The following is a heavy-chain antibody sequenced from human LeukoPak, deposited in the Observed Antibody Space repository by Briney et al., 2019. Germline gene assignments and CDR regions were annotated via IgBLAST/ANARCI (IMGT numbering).Heavy chain of an antibody. CDR2: ISSSSSYI. J-gene: IGHJ1*01. D-gene: IGHD4-23*01. Sequence: GSLRLSCAASGFPFSSYSVNWVRQAPGKGLEWVSSISSSSSYIYYADSVKGRFTISRDNAKNSLYLQMNSLRAEDTAVYYCASMNGGNSDYFQHWGQGTLVTVSS. CDR1: GFPFSSYS. CDR3: ASMNGGNSDYFQH. V-gene: IGHV3-21*01.